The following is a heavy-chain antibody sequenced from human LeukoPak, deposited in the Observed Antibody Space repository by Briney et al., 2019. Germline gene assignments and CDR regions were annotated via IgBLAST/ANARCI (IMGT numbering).Heavy chain of an antibody. V-gene: IGHV3-64*01. J-gene: IGHJ4*02. Sequence: GGSLRLSCAASGFTFSSYAMHWVRQAPGKGLEYVSAISSNGGTTYYANSVKGRFTISRDNSKNTLYLQMNSLRAEDTAVYYCAKDQPGATNILDYWGQGTLVTVSS. CDR1: GFTFSSYA. CDR3: AKDQPGATNILDY. CDR2: ISSNGGTT. D-gene: IGHD1-26*01.